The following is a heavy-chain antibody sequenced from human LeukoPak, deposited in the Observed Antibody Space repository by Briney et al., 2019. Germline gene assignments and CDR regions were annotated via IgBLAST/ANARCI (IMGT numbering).Heavy chain of an antibody. CDR3: ARKYSSSLDY. CDR1: GFTVSSNY. J-gene: IGHJ4*02. V-gene: IGHV3-66*01. D-gene: IGHD6-6*01. Sequence: GGSLRLSCAASGFTVSSNYMSWVRQAPGKGLEWVSVIYSGGSTYYADSVKGRFTISRDNAKNSLYLQMNSLRAEDTAVYYCARKYSSSLDYWGQGTLVTVSS. CDR2: IYSGGST.